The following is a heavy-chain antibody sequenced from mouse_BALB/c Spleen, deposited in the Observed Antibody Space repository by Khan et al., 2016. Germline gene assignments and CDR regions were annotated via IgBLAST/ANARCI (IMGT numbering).Heavy chain of an antibody. CDR1: GYSFTGYY. J-gene: IGHJ2*01. V-gene: IGHV1S34*01. CDR3: ARPHFGFDEGYYFDY. CDR2: ISCYNGAT. Sequence: LVKTGASVKISCKASGYSFTGYYMHWVRQSHGKSLEWIGYISCYNGATKYNQKFKDKATFTVDTSSNIAYMQFNSLTSEDSAVYYCARPHFGFDEGYYFDYWGQGTTLTVSS.